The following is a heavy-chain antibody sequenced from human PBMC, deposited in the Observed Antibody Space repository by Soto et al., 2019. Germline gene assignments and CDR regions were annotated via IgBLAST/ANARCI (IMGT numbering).Heavy chain of an antibody. D-gene: IGHD3-10*01. V-gene: IGHV4-4*02. CDR1: GGSISSINW. Sequence: SETLSLTCGVSGGSISSINWWSWVRQTPGKGLEWIGEIYYSGSTNYNPSLTSRVTMYIDKSKNQFFLNLTYVTAADTAVYYCARSSGGSATHWFDAWGQGTLVTASS. J-gene: IGHJ5*02. CDR2: IYYSGST. CDR3: ARSSGGSATHWFDA.